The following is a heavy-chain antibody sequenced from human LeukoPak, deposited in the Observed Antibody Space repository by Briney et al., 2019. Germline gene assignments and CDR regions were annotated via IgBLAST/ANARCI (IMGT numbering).Heavy chain of an antibody. CDR2: IYYSGST. J-gene: IGHJ4*02. CDR3: ARDGYLYFDY. Sequence: SETLSLTCTVSGGSISSSRYYWGWIRQPPGKGLEWIGSIYYSGSTYYNPSLKSRVTISVDTSKNQFSLKLSSVTAADTAVYYCARDGYLYFDYWGQGTLVTVSS. D-gene: IGHD6-13*01. CDR1: GGSISSSRYY. V-gene: IGHV4-39*02.